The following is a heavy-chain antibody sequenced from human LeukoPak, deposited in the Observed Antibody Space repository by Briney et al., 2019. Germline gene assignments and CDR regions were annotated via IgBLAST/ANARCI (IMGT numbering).Heavy chain of an antibody. D-gene: IGHD6-13*01. V-gene: IGHV4-30-4*07. CDR3: ARVVAGAGNNWFGP. CDR1: GDSISSGGYS. Sequence: PSETLSLTCAVSGDSISSGGYSWSWIRQTPGKGLEWIAYIHDSGSTYNNPSLKSRLSISIDTSKNQFSLKLNSVTAADTAVYYCARVVAGAGNNWFGPWGQGTLVTVSS. J-gene: IGHJ5*02. CDR2: IHDSGST.